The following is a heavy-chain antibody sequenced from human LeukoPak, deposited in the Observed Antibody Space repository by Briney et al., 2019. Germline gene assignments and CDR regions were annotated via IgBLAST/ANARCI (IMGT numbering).Heavy chain of an antibody. D-gene: IGHD3-10*01. V-gene: IGHV4-39*07. J-gene: IGHJ4*02. CDR2: IFHSGIT. CDR3: ARRMDYYGSGNYIDY. Sequence: SETLSLTCTVSVASITSSGYYWGSIRQPPGKGLEWIGTIFHSGITYYNPSLKIQVTISVDTSKNQFSLKLSSVTAADTAVYYCARRMDYYGSGNYIDYWGQGSLVTVSS. CDR1: VASITSSGYY.